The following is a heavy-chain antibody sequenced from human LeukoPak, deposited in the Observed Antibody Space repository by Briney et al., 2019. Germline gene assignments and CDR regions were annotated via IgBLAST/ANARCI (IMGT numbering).Heavy chain of an antibody. V-gene: IGHV4-39*01. CDR3: ARRRIVATIDY. CDR1: GGSISSGNYY. J-gene: IGHJ4*02. D-gene: IGHD5-12*01. CDR2: IYYSGST. Sequence: SETLSLTCTVSGGSISSGNYYWGWIRQPPGKGLEWIGSIYYSGSTYYNPSLKSRVTISVDTSKNQFSLKLSSVTAADTAVYYCARRRIVATIDYWGQGTLVTVSS.